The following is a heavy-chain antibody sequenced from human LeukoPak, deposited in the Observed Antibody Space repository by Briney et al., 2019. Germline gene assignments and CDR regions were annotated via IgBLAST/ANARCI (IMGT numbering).Heavy chain of an antibody. D-gene: IGHD2-15*01. Sequence: SETLSLTCAVYGGSFSGYYWSWIRQPPGKGLEWIGEINHSGSTNYNPSLKSRVTISEDTSKNQFSLKLSSVTAADTAVYYCARGGPRYCSGGSCYFGYWGQGTLVTVSS. V-gene: IGHV4-34*01. CDR2: INHSGST. J-gene: IGHJ4*02. CDR3: ARGGPRYCSGGSCYFGY. CDR1: GGSFSGYY.